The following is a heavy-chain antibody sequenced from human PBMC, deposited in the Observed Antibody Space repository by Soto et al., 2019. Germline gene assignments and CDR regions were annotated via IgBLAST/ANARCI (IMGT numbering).Heavy chain of an antibody. V-gene: IGHV3-23*01. D-gene: IGHD1-26*01. Sequence: GGSLRLSCAASGFTFSSYATSWVRQAPGKGLEWVSAISGSGGSTYYADSVKGRFTISRDNSKNTLYLQMNSLRAEDTAVYYSAKEGYSGSYYCPHWGQGTLVTVSS. CDR2: ISGSGGST. CDR1: GFTFSSYA. J-gene: IGHJ4*02. CDR3: AKEGYSGSYYCPH.